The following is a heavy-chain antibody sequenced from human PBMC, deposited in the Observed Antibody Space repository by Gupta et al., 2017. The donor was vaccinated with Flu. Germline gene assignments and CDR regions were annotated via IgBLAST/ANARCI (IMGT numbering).Heavy chain of an antibody. J-gene: IGHJ6*02. V-gene: IGHV1-18*01. CDR2: ISAYNGNT. Sequence: QAPGQGLEWMGWISAYNGNTNYAPKLHDRVTMTTDTSTSTAYMELRGLRPDDTAVYYCVKGVTMGEPRYALDVWGQGTAVTVSS. D-gene: IGHD3-10*01. CDR3: VKGVTMGEPRYALDV.